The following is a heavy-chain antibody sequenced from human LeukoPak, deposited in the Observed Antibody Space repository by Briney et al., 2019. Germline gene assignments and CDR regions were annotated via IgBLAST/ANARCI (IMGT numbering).Heavy chain of an antibody. CDR2: ISGSGGST. CDR1: GFTFSSYA. V-gene: IGHV3-23*01. J-gene: IGHJ4*02. CDR3: AKDVGDDSSGYYYVRVFDY. D-gene: IGHD3-22*01. Sequence: GGSLRLSCAASGFTFSSYAMSWVRQAPGNGLEWVSAISGSGGSTYYADSVKGRFTISRDNSKNTLYLQMNSLRAEDTAAYSCAKDVGDDSSGYYYVRVFDYWGQGTLVTVSS.